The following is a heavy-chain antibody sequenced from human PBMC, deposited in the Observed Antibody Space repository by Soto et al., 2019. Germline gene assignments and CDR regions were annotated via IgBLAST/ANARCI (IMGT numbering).Heavy chain of an antibody. Sequence: EVQLVESGGGLVQPGGSLRLSCAASGFTVSNNYMRWVRQAPGKGLEWVSLIYSGGATYYADSVKGRFTISRDNSKNTLYLQMNSLSAEDTGVYYCARDGTYNWVGGQGILVTVSS. D-gene: IGHD1-1*01. CDR2: IYSGGAT. J-gene: IGHJ4*02. CDR1: GFTVSNNY. CDR3: ARDGTYNWV. V-gene: IGHV3-66*01.